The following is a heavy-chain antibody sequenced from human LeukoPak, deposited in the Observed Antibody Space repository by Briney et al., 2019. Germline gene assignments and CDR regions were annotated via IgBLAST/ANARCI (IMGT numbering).Heavy chain of an antibody. CDR1: GFTFTRYS. V-gene: IGHV3-21*01. CDR2: ISSSGSYI. CDR3: ARGTYRSSSPSIGMPYYLDY. J-gene: IGHJ4*02. Sequence: PGGSLRLSCAASGFTFTRYSMNWVRQAPGKGLEWVSSISSSGSYIFYAQSVEGRFIISRDNAKNSHYLQMNSLRVDDTAVYFCARGTYRSSSPSIGMPYYLDYWGQGILVTVSS. D-gene: IGHD6-6*01.